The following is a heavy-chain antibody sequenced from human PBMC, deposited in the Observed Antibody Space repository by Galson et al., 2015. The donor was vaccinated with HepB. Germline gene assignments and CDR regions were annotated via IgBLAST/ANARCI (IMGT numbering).Heavy chain of an antibody. D-gene: IGHD6-19*01. CDR2: INAGNGNT. CDR1: GYTFTSYA. Sequence: SVKVSCKASGYTFTSYAKHWVRQDPGRRLEWMGWINAGNGNTKYSQKFQGRVTITRDTSASTAYMELSSLRSEDTAVYYCARGVGGDSSGWRVVGNNWFDPWGQGTLVTVSS. V-gene: IGHV1-3*01. J-gene: IGHJ5*02. CDR3: ARGVGGDSSGWRVVGNNWFDP.